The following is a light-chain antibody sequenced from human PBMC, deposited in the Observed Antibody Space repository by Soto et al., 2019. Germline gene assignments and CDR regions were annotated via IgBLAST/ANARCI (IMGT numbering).Light chain of an antibody. CDR2: AAS. CDR1: QSVSSN. J-gene: IGKJ1*01. CDR3: QQYNNWPV. V-gene: IGKV3-15*01. Sequence: EIVMTQSPATLSVSPGERATLSCRASQSVSSNLAWYQQKPRQAPRLLIYAASTRATGIPARFSGSGSGTEFTLTSSSLQAEDFADYYWQQYNNWPVFGQGTKVDIK.